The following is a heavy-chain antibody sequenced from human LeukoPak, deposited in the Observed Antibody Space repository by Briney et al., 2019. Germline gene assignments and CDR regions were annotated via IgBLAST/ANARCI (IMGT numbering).Heavy chain of an antibody. CDR2: ISAYNGNT. V-gene: IGHV1-18*01. CDR1: GYTFTSYG. Sequence: GASVKVSCKASGYTFTSYGISWVRQAAGQVLEWMGWISAYNGNTNYAQKLQGRGTMTTDTSTSTAYMELRSLRSDDTAVYYCARNTYYYDSPVLYWGQGTLVTVSS. D-gene: IGHD3-22*01. J-gene: IGHJ4*02. CDR3: ARNTYYYDSPVLY.